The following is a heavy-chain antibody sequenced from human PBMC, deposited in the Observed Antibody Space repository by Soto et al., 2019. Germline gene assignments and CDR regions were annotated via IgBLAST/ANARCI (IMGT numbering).Heavy chain of an antibody. V-gene: IGHV3-64*01. D-gene: IGHD2-21*01. J-gene: IGHJ6*02. Sequence: EVQMVESGGGLVQPGGPLRLSCAASGFTFSSYAMHWVRQAPGKGLEYVSAITSNGGNTDYASSVKGRITISRDNSKNTLYLQMGSLRAEDMAVYYCARRIPFGYGMDVWGQGTTVTVSS. CDR3: ARRIPFGYGMDV. CDR1: GFTFSSYA. CDR2: ITSNGGNT.